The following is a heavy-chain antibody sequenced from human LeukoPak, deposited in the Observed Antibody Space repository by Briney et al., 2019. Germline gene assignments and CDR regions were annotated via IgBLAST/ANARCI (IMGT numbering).Heavy chain of an antibody. CDR1: GFTFDDYA. V-gene: IGHV3-9*01. CDR2: ISWNSGSI. J-gene: IGHJ4*02. D-gene: IGHD3-22*01. CDR3: AKGFGRYYDSTWGLVDY. Sequence: PGGSLRLSCAASGFTFDDYAMHWVRQAPGKGLEWVSGISWNSGSIGYADSVKGRFTVSRDNSKNTLYLQMNSLRAEDTAVYYCAKGFGRYYDSTWGLVDYWGQGTLVTVSS.